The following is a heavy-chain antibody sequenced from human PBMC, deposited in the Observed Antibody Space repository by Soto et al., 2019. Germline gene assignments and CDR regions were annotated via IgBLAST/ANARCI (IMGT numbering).Heavy chain of an antibody. CDR2: ISPYSGYT. D-gene: IGHD2-2*01. V-gene: IGHV1-18*01. Sequence: GASVKVSCKGFGYSFMKYGINWVRQAPGQGLEWVGWISPYSGYTHSAQKFHGRRTLTTDTAASTAYMELRILRSADTALYYCAREASVLIPAAQPSSFDSWGQGTLVTVSS. J-gene: IGHJ4*02. CDR3: AREASVLIPAAQPSSFDS. CDR1: GYSFMKYG.